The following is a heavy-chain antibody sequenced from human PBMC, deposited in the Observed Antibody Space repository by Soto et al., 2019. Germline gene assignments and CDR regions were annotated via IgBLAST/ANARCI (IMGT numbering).Heavy chain of an antibody. J-gene: IGHJ4*02. CDR2: IYYTGSP. Sequence: SETLSLTCTVSGDSINNYYWSWIRQPPGKRLEWIGYIYYTGSPTYNPSLESRVTMSVDTSKNQFSLKLNSVNAADTAVYYCAKYRRTEAEGFTLDYWGRGTLVTVSS. D-gene: IGHD6-13*01. CDR3: AKYRRTEAEGFTLDY. V-gene: IGHV4-59*01. CDR1: GDSINNYY.